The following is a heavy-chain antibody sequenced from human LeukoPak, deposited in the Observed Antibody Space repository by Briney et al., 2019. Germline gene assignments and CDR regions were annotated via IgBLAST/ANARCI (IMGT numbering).Heavy chain of an antibody. CDR3: ARSGYSYGADAVDI. Sequence: SETLSLTCTVSGGSISSSSYYWGWIRQPPGKGLEWIGSIYCSGSTNYNPSLKSRVTISVDTSKKQFSLKLSSVTAADTAVYYCARSGYSYGADAVDIWGQGTMVTVSS. D-gene: IGHD5-18*01. CDR1: GGSISSSSYY. V-gene: IGHV4-39*07. CDR2: IYCSGST. J-gene: IGHJ3*02.